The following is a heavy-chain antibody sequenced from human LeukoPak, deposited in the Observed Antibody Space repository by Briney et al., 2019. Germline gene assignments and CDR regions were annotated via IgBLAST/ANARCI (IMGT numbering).Heavy chain of an antibody. CDR2: IRSSSSYI. D-gene: IGHD3-10*01. J-gene: IGHJ4*02. V-gene: IGHV3-21*01. Sequence: PGGSLRLSCAASGFTFSRYSMNWVRRAPGRGLEWVSSIRSSSSYINYADSVKGRFTISRDNAKNSLYLQMNSLRDEDTAVYYCARAYGSGSYYHGGFDYWGQGTLVTVSS. CDR3: ARAYGSGSYYHGGFDY. CDR1: GFTFSRYS.